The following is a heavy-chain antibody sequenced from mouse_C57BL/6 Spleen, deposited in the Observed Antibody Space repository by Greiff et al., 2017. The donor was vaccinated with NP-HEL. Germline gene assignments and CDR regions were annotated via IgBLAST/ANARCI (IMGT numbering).Heavy chain of an antibody. J-gene: IGHJ2*01. V-gene: IGHV5-4*01. CDR1: GFTFSSYA. CDR3: ARDPNWESYFDY. Sequence: EVKLQESGGGLVKPGGSLKLSCAASGFTFSSYAMSWVRQTPEKRLEWVATISDGGSYTYYPDNVKGRFTISRDNAKNNLYLQMSHLKSEDTAMYYCARDPNWESYFDYWGQGTTLTVSS. CDR2: ISDGGSYT. D-gene: IGHD4-1*01.